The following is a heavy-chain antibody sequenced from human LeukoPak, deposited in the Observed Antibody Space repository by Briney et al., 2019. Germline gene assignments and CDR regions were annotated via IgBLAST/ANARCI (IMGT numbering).Heavy chain of an antibody. CDR1: GFTFDEYG. Sequence: GGSLRLSCAASGFTFDEYGFSGVRQAPGRGLEGVCDLNYSGGGTVYADSVEGRLTVSRDNAKNILYLQMNSLTADDTAFYYCARERIGGSLDYWGQGTLVTVSS. D-gene: IGHD1-26*01. CDR3: ARERIGGSLDY. J-gene: IGHJ4*02. CDR2: LNYSGGGT. V-gene: IGHV3-20*04.